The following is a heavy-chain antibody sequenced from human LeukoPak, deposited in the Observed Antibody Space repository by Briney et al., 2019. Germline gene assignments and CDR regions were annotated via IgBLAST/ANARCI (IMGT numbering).Heavy chain of an antibody. CDR3: ARHQEYYYDSSGYFDY. Sequence: PSETLSLTCSVSGGSISSSNNYWGWIRQPPGNGLEWIGSIFYTGSTYYNPSLKSRVTISVDTSKNQFSLKLNSVTAADTAVYYCARHQEYYYDSSGYFDYWGHGTLVTVSS. J-gene: IGHJ4*01. CDR1: GGSISSSNNY. CDR2: IFYTGST. D-gene: IGHD3-22*01. V-gene: IGHV4-39*01.